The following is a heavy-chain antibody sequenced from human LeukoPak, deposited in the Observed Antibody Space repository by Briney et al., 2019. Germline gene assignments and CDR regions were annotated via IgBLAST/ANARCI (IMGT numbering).Heavy chain of an antibody. CDR3: ARSGTRSGGAFDI. Sequence: SETLSLTCTVSGGSISSSSYYWGWIRQPPGKGLEWIGTIYYSGSTNYNPSLYSRVTISLDTSKNQFSLKVSSVTAADTAVYFCARSGTRSGGAFDIWGQGTMVTVSS. V-gene: IGHV4-39*07. CDR1: GGSISSSSYY. CDR2: IYYSGST. D-gene: IGHD4-23*01. J-gene: IGHJ3*02.